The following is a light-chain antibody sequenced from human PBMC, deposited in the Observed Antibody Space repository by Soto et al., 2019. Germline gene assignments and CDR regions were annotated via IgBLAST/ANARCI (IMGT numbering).Light chain of an antibody. V-gene: IGKV1-5*03. CDR1: KSISNW. CDR2: KAS. CDR3: QQYDTYWT. J-gene: IGKJ1*01. Sequence: DIQMTQSPSTLSASVGDRVIITCRASKSISNWLAWYQQKPGKAPNLLIYKASSLKSGVPLRFSGSGSGTEFTLTINSLQPDDFATYYCQQYDTYWTFGQGTKVDIK.